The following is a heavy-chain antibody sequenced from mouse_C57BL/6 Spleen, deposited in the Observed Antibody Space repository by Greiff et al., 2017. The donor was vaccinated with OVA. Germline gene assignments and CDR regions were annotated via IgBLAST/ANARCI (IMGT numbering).Heavy chain of an antibody. V-gene: IGHV2-6-1*01. J-gene: IGHJ3*01. CDR3: ARHWDYDGTLFAY. Sequence: VKLMESGPGLVAPSQSLSITCTVSGFSLTSYGVHWVRQPPGKGLEWLVVIWSDGSTTYNSALKSRLSISKDNSKSQVFLKMNSLQTDDTAMYYCARHWDYDGTLFAYWGQGTLVTVSA. D-gene: IGHD2-4*01. CDR2: IWSDGST. CDR1: GFSLTSYG.